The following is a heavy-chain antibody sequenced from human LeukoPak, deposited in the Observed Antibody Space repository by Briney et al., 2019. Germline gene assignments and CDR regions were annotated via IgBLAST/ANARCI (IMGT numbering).Heavy chain of an antibody. D-gene: IGHD3-9*01. V-gene: IGHV4-39*02. CDR1: GVSISSSSYY. Sequence: KSSETLSLTCTVSGVSISSSSYYWGWIRQPPGKGLEWIGSIYYSGSTYYNPSLKSRVTISVDTSKNQFSLKLSSVTAADTAVYYCAKDLYYDILTGPIDYWGQGTLVTVSS. CDR2: IYYSGST. J-gene: IGHJ4*02. CDR3: AKDLYYDILTGPIDY.